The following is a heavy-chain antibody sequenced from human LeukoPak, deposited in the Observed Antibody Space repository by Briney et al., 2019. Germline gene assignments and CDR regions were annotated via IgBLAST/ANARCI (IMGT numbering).Heavy chain of an antibody. CDR3: ARVFDYDSSGSIDAFDI. D-gene: IGHD3-22*01. CDR2: INHSGST. V-gene: IGHV4-34*01. Sequence: SETLSLTCAVYGGSFSGYYRSWIRQPPGKGLEWIGEINHSGSTNYNPSLKSRVTISVDTSKNQFSLKLSSVTAADTAVYYCARVFDYDSSGSIDAFDIWGQGTMVTVSS. J-gene: IGHJ3*02. CDR1: GGSFSGYY.